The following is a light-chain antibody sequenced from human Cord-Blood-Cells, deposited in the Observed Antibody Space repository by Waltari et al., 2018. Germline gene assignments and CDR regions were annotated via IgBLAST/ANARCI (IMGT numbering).Light chain of an antibody. Sequence: SAVPQPRPVSGSHGQSVPISRTGTTSDLGGLSFVPWDHQHPGKAPRRKIYEVSKLPSGVPERFSGSKSGNTASLTISGLQAEDEADYYCCSYAGSYTLVFGGGTKLTVL. J-gene: IGLJ2*01. CDR3: CSYAGSYTLV. CDR1: TSDLGGLSF. V-gene: IGLV2-11*01. CDR2: EVS.